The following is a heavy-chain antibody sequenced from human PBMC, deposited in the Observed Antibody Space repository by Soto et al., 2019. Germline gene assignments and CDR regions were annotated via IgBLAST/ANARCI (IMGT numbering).Heavy chain of an antibody. CDR1: GGSFNSYS. D-gene: IGHD5-12*01. Sequence: SVTTSLTCRFSGGSFNSYSLSWIRQKKGKGLEWIGRIYTSASTNYSPSFKGRVTLSVDTSENQVFLKLTSVAAADTAIYYCAKDREEGYNFYYGMDVWGQGATVTVSS. J-gene: IGHJ6*02. V-gene: IGHV4-4*07. CDR3: AKDREEGYNFYYGMDV. CDR2: IYTSAST.